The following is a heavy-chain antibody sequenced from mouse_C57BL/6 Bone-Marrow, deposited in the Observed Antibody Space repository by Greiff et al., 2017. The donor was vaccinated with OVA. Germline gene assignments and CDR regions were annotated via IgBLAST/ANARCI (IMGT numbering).Heavy chain of an antibody. CDR2: ISYDGSN. CDR3: ARGIYDYDGDY. V-gene: IGHV3-6*01. Sequence: EVQLQESGPGLVKPSQSLSLTCSVTGYSITSGYYWNWIRQFPGNKLEWMGYISYDGSNNYNPSLKNRISITRDTSKNQFFLKLNSVTTEDTATYYCARGIYDYDGDYWGQGTTLTVSS. D-gene: IGHD2-4*01. CDR1: GYSITSGYY. J-gene: IGHJ2*01.